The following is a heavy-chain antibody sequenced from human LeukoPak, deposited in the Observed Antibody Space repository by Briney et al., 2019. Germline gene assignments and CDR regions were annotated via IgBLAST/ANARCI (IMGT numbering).Heavy chain of an antibody. D-gene: IGHD2-15*01. Sequence: GGSLRLSCAASGFTFNSYAMSWVRQAPGKGLEWVSIIYSGGSTYYADSVKGRFTISRDNSKNTLYLQMNSLRAEDTAVYYCARQEVVEDTFDIWGQGTMVTVSS. CDR1: GFTFNSYA. CDR3: ARQEVVEDTFDI. J-gene: IGHJ3*02. CDR2: IYSGGST. V-gene: IGHV3-66*04.